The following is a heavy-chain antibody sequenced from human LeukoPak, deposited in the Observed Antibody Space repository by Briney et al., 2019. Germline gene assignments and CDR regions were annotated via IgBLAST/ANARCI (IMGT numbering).Heavy chain of an antibody. Sequence: GASVKVSCKASGYTFTAYYMHWVRRAPGQGLAWMGWINPNSGVTNFAQEFQGRVTMTRDTSISTVYMELSRLRSDDTAVYYCARDDSSTYYFFTYWGQGTLVTVSS. V-gene: IGHV1-2*02. CDR2: INPNSGVT. J-gene: IGHJ4*02. CDR3: ARDDSSTYYFFTY. D-gene: IGHD3-22*01. CDR1: GYTFTAYY.